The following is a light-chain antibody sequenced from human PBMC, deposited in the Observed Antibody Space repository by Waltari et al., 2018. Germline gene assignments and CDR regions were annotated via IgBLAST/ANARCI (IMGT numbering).Light chain of an antibody. V-gene: IGLV2-14*01. CDR2: NVS. J-gene: IGLJ1*01. CDR1: SSDIGAYNY. CDR3: ISYTTSSTYV. Sequence: QPASVSGSPGQSITISCTGTSSDIGAYNYVAWFQQNPGRTPKLIIHNVSNRPSGVSNRFSGSKSGNTASLTISGLQAEDDADYYCISYTTSSTYVFGSWTKVTVL.